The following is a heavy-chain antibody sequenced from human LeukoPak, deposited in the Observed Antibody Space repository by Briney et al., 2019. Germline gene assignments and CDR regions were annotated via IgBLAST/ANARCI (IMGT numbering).Heavy chain of an antibody. Sequence: GGSLRLSCTVSGFTVSSNSMSWVRQAPGKGLEWVSFIYSDNTHYSDSVKGRFTISRDNSKNTLYLQLNSLGAEDTAVYYCARRTSGYDAFDIWGQGTMVTVSS. V-gene: IGHV3-53*01. CDR2: IYSDNT. CDR3: ARRTSGYDAFDI. J-gene: IGHJ3*02. CDR1: GFTVSSNS. D-gene: IGHD3-22*01.